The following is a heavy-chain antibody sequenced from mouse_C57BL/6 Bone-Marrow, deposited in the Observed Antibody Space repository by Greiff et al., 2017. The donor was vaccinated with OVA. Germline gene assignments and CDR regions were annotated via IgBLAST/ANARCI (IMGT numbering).Heavy chain of an antibody. D-gene: IGHD3-3*01. CDR3: ARGALGYAMDY. V-gene: IGHV5-4*01. CDR1: GFTFSSYS. Sequence: EVQVVESGGGLVKPGGSLKLSCAASGFTFSSYSMSWVRQTPEKRLEWVATISDGGSYTYYPDNVKGRFTISRDNAKNNLYLQMSHLKSEDTAMYYCARGALGYAMDYWGQGTSVTVSS. CDR2: ISDGGSYT. J-gene: IGHJ4*01.